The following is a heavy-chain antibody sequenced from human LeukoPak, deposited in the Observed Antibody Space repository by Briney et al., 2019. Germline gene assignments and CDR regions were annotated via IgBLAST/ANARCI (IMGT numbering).Heavy chain of an antibody. CDR1: GFTFSDYD. Sequence: PGGSLRLSCAASGFTFSDYDIHWVRQAPGQGLEWVAVISYDGSNKYYADSVKGRFTISRDNSKNTLSLQMNSLRAEDTAVYYCAKDDYDMDVWGQGTTVTVSS. CDR2: ISYDGSNK. V-gene: IGHV3-30*18. J-gene: IGHJ6*02. CDR3: AKDDYDMDV.